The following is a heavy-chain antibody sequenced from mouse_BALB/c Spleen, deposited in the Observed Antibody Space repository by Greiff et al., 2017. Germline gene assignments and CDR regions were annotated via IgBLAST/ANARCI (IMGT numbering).Heavy chain of an antibody. Sequence: QVQLKQSAAELARPGASVKMSCKASGYTFTSYTMHWVKQRPGQGLEWIGYINPSSGYTEYNQKFKDKTTLTADKSSSTAYMQLSSLTSEDSAVYYCARSDYAMDYWGQGTSVTVSS. CDR2: INPSSGYT. V-gene: IGHV1-4*02. CDR1: GYTFTSYT. CDR3: ARSDYAMDY. J-gene: IGHJ4*01.